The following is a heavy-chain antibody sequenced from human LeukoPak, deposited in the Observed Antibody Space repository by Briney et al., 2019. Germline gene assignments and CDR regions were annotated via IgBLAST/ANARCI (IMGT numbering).Heavy chain of an antibody. Sequence: GGSLRLSCAASGFTFSNAWMSWVRQAPGKGPEWVGRIKSKTDGGTTDYAAPGKGRFTISRDDSKNTLYLQMNSLKTEDTAVYYCTALYSSSWEEVFDYWGQGTLVTVSS. V-gene: IGHV3-15*01. D-gene: IGHD6-13*01. CDR2: IKSKTDGGTT. CDR1: GFTFSNAW. CDR3: TALYSSSWEEVFDY. J-gene: IGHJ4*02.